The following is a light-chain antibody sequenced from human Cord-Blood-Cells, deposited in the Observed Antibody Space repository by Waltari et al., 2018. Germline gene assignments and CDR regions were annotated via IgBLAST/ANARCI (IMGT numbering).Light chain of an antibody. V-gene: IGLV1-44*01. J-gene: IGLJ2*01. CDR1: SSNIGSNT. Sequence: QSVLTQPPSASGTPGQRVTIPRSGSSSNIGSNTVTWYKQPPGTAPKLLIYINKQRPSGVPDRFSGSKSGTSASLAISGLQSEDEADYYCAAWDDSLNGLVFGGGTKLTVL. CDR3: AAWDDSLNGLV. CDR2: INK.